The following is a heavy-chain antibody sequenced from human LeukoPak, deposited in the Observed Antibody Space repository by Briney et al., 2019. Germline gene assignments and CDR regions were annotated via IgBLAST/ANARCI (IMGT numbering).Heavy chain of an antibody. V-gene: IGHV4-31*03. CDR3: ARDGGSDSYGSYYFDY. D-gene: IGHD5-18*01. J-gene: IGHJ4*02. Sequence: SQTLSLTCTVSGGSISSGGYYWSWIRQHPGKGLEWIGYLYYSGSTYYNPSLKSRVTISVDTSKNQFSLKLSSVTAADTAVYYCARDGGSDSYGSYYFDYWGQGTLVTVSS. CDR1: GGSISSGGYY. CDR2: LYYSGST.